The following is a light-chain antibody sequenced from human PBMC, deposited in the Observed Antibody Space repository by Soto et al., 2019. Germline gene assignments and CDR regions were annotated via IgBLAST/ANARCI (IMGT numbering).Light chain of an antibody. CDR1: PGISSW. CDR3: QQANSFPT. CDR2: AAS. V-gene: IGKV1-12*01. Sequence: DLQMTQSPSSVSASVGDRVTITCRASPGISSWLAWYQQKPGKAPKLLIYAASSLQSGVPSRFSGSGSVTDFTLTISSLQPEDFATYYCQQANSFPTFGGGTKVEIK. J-gene: IGKJ4*01.